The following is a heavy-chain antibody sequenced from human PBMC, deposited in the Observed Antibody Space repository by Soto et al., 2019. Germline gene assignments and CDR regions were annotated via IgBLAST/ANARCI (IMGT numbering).Heavy chain of an antibody. CDR1: GYIFTDYA. Sequence: QVQLVQSGADVRKPGASIKISCEASGYIFTDYAIHWLRQAPGQRLEWMGWINTVNSDTRFSQKLQGRVTITSDTFANTAYMELSSLRAEYTAVYYCAREKLLDDSDRSGYSYDLWGQGTQVTVSS. CDR3: AREKLLDDSDRSGYSYDL. CDR2: INTVNSDT. V-gene: IGHV1-3*04. D-gene: IGHD3-22*01. J-gene: IGHJ5*02.